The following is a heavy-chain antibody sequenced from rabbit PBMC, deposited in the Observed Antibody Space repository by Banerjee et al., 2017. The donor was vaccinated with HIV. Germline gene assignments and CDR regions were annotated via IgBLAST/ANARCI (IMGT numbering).Heavy chain of an antibody. CDR3: GRDRDGDAGYGSLAL. J-gene: IGHJ4*01. D-gene: IGHD6-1*01. CDR1: GFSFSSSYW. CDR2: IYAGSSGNT. V-gene: IGHV1S45*01. Sequence: QEQLEESGGDLVKPEGSLTLTCTASGFSFSSSYWICWVRQAPGKGLEWIACIYAGSSGNTYYASWAKGRFTISKTSSTTVTLQMTSLTAADTATYFCGRDRDGDAGYGSLALWGPGTLVTVS.